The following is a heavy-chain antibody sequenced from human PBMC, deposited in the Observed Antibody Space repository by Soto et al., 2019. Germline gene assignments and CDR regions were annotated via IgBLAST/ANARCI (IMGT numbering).Heavy chain of an antibody. CDR2: TRNKANSYTT. CDR1: GFTFSDHY. CDR3: ARQGYDFWSGYYYYYMDV. V-gene: IGHV3-72*01. D-gene: IGHD3-3*01. J-gene: IGHJ6*03. Sequence: GGSLRLSCAASGFTFSDHYMDWVRQAPGKGLEWVGRTRNKANSYTTEYAASVKGRFTITREDSKNSLYLQMNSLKTEDTAVYYCARQGYDFWSGYYYYYMDVWGKGTTVTVSS.